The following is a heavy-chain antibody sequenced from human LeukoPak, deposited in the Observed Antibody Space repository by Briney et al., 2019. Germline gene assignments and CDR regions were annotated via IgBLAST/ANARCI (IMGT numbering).Heavy chain of an antibody. CDR1: GASITSYH. J-gene: IGHJ4*02. CDR2: IYHSGST. D-gene: IGHD6-13*01. CDR3: AREGGVYSSSWYVDY. Sequence: SETLSLTCTVSGASITSYHWSWIRQPPGKGLEWIGYIYHSGSTYYNPSLKSRVTISVDRSKNQFSLKLSSVTAADTAVYYCAREGGVYSSSWYVDYWGQGTLVTVSS. V-gene: IGHV4-59*12.